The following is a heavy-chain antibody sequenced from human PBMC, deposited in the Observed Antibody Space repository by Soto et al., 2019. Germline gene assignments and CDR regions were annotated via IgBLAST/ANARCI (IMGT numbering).Heavy chain of an antibody. V-gene: IGHV3-66*01. D-gene: IGHD3-22*01. CDR3: ARNYYDSSGYYYGGAFDI. CDR1: GLTVSSNY. J-gene: IGHJ3*02. Sequence: EVQLVESGGGLVQPGGSLRLSCAASGLTVSSNYMSWVRQAPGKGLEWVSVIYSDDSTFYSDSVKGRFTISRDNSKNTLYPQMNSLRAADTAVYYCARNYYDSSGYYYGGAFDIWGQGTMVTVSS. CDR2: IYSDDST.